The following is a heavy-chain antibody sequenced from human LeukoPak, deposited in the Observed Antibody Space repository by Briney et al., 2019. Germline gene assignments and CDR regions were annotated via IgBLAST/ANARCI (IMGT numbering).Heavy chain of an antibody. CDR2: MNTDSGNT. D-gene: IGHD1-26*01. V-gene: IGHV1-8*01. CDR3: TRGSGGPI. CDR1: GYTFTSHD. J-gene: IGHJ4*02. Sequence: GASVKVSCKASGYTFTSHDINWVRQATGQGLEWMGWMNTDSGNTGYAQKFQGRVSMIRNTSTSTAYLELSRLRSEDTAVYYCTRGSGGPIWGQGTPVTVSS.